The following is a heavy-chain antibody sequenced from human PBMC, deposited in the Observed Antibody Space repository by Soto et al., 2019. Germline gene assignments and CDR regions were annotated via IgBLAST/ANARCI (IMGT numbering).Heavy chain of an antibody. V-gene: IGHV2-26*01. J-gene: IGHJ4*02. CDR3: ARIRSSSWSDYFDY. D-gene: IGHD6-13*01. Sequence: SGPTPVNPTETLTLTGTVSGFSLSNARMGVSWIRQPPGKALEWLAHIFSNDEKSYSTSLKSRLTISKDTSKSQVVLTMTNMDPVDTATYYCARIRSSSWSDYFDYWGQGTLVTVSS. CDR1: GFSLSNARMG. CDR2: IFSNDEK.